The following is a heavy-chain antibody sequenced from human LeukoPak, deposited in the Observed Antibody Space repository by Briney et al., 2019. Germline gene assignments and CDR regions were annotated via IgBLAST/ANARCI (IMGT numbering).Heavy chain of an antibody. Sequence: GASVKVSFKASGYTFTKDYIHWVRQAPGQGLEWMGLINPSGGSTIYAQKFQGRVTMTRDTSTSTVYMDLSSLRFEDTAVYYCARVPWAPTMVRGDWCAFDVWGQGTMVTVSS. J-gene: IGHJ3*01. V-gene: IGHV1-46*01. CDR3: ARVPWAPTMVRGDWCAFDV. CDR1: GYTFTKDY. CDR2: INPSGGST. D-gene: IGHD3-10*01.